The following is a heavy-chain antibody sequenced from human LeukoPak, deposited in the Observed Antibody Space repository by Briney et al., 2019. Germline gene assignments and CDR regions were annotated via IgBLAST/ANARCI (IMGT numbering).Heavy chain of an antibody. V-gene: IGHV1-2*06. CDR1: GYTFTDYY. Sequence: ASVKVSCNASGYTFTDYYMHWVRQAPGQGLEWMGRIKPNSVDTNYAQKSQGRVTMTRDTSINTAYMELSRLKSDDTAVYYCARRVQTTGVFDYWGQGTLVTVSS. J-gene: IGHJ4*02. CDR2: IKPNSVDT. CDR3: ARRVQTTGVFDY. D-gene: IGHD2-8*01.